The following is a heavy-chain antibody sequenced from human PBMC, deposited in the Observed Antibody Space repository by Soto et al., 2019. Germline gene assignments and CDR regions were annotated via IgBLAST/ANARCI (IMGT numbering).Heavy chain of an antibody. CDR3: ARRYGSSFDY. D-gene: IGHD3-16*01. Sequence: SETLSLTCTVSGGSISSYCWSWIRQPPGKGLEWIGYIYYSGSTNYNPSLKSRVTISVNTSKNQFSLKLSSVTAADTAVYYCARRYGSSFDYWGQGTTVTVSS. V-gene: IGHV4-59*08. J-gene: IGHJ4*03. CDR1: GGSISSYC. CDR2: IYYSGST.